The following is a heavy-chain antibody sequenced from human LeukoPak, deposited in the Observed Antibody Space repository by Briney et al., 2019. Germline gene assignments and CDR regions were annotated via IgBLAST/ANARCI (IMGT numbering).Heavy chain of an antibody. CDR2: INWNGGST. V-gene: IGHV3-20*04. Sequence: GGSLRLSCAASGFTLDDYGMSWVRQAPGKGLEWVSGINWNGGSTGYADSVKGRFTISRDNAKSSLYLQMNSLRAEDTALYYCARGCNYYDSSGYGPNYYYYYMDVWGKGTTVTVSS. J-gene: IGHJ6*03. CDR1: GFTLDDYG. D-gene: IGHD3-22*01. CDR3: ARGCNYYDSSGYGPNYYYYYMDV.